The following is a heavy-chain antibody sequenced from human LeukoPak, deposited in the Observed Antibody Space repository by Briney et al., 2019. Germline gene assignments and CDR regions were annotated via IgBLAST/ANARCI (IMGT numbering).Heavy chain of an antibody. J-gene: IGHJ5*02. CDR3: ARVRYSYGYGFDP. Sequence: PSQTLSLTCTVSGGSISSYYWSWIRQPPGKGLEWIGYIYYSGSTNYNPSLKSRVTISVDTSKNQFSLKLSSVTAADTAVYYCARVRYSYGYGFDPWGQGTLVTVSS. CDR1: GGSISSYY. D-gene: IGHD5-18*01. V-gene: IGHV4-59*01. CDR2: IYYSGST.